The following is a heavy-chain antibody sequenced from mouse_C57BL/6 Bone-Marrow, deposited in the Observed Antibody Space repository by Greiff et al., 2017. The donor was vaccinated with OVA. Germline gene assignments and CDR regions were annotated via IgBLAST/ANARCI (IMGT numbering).Heavy chain of an antibody. J-gene: IGHJ1*03. CDR2: IDPENGDT. Sequence: VQLQQSGAELVRPGASVKLSCTASGFNIKDDYMHWVKQRPEQGLEWIGWIDPENGDTEYASKFQGKATITADTSSNTAYLQLSSLTSDDTAIYYCTTGDYGDYWYFDVWGTGTTVTVSS. CDR3: TTGDYGDYWYFDV. D-gene: IGHD1-1*02. CDR1: GFNIKDDY. V-gene: IGHV14-4*01.